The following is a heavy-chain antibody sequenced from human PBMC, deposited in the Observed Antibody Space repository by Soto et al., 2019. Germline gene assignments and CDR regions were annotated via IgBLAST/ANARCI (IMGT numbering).Heavy chain of an antibody. CDR3: AKGILVKPPGTRTFDI. CDR2: IGGGDGST. V-gene: IGHV3-23*01. Sequence: EVQLLESGGGLVQPGGSLRLSCAASGFTFINYAMSWVRQAPGKGLEWVSTIGGGDGSTYYADSVKGRFTISRDNSNSVRYLQMNSLRVGDTAIYYCAKGILVKPPGTRTFDIWGQGTMVIVSS. J-gene: IGHJ3*02. D-gene: IGHD6-13*01. CDR1: GFTFINYA.